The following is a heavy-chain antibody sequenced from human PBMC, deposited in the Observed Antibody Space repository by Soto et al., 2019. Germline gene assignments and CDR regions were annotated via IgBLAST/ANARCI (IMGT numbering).Heavy chain of an antibody. CDR2: ISAYNGNT. Sequence: QVQLVQSGAEVKKPGASVKVSCKASGYTFTSYGISWVRQAPGQGLEWMGWISAYNGNTNYAQKLQGRVTMTTDTSTSKAYMELRSLRSDAPAVYYCARESSSSCHDYWGQGTLVTVSS. CDR1: GYTFTSYG. J-gene: IGHJ4*02. D-gene: IGHD6-13*01. CDR3: ARESSSSCHDY. V-gene: IGHV1-18*01.